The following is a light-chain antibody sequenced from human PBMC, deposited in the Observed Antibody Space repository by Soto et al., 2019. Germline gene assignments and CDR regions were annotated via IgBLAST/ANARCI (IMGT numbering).Light chain of an antibody. CDR2: DIS. Sequence: EIVMTQSPATLSVSPGERATLSCMASQSVSSNLAWYQQKPGQAPSLLIYDISTRATGIPDRFSGSGSGTDFTLTVTRLEPEHFAVYYCQQYGSSPWTFGQGTKVDI. CDR3: QQYGSSPWT. CDR1: QSVSSN. V-gene: IGKV3-20*01. J-gene: IGKJ1*01.